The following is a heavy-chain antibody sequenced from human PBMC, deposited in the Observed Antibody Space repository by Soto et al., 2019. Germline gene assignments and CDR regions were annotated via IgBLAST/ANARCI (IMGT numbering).Heavy chain of an antibody. CDR2: IKSRADGGTT. CDR1: GFSFSNAC. J-gene: IGHJ4*02. CDR3: TAHLGEFFPLDY. D-gene: IGHD3-16*01. Sequence: EVQLVESGGDFVKPGGSLRVSCAVSGFSFSNACMSWVRQAPGKGLEWVGRIKSRADGGTTDYTAPVKGRFTISSDDSKNTVFLQMNSLKTEDTAVYYFTAHLGEFFPLDYWGQGTLVTVSS. V-gene: IGHV3-15*01.